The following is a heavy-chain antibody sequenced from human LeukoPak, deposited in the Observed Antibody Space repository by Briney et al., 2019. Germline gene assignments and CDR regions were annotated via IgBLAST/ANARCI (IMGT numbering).Heavy chain of an antibody. D-gene: IGHD4-17*01. CDR3: ARAFDDYGDHFDY. CDR2: ISSSSSYI. J-gene: IGHJ4*02. Sequence: GSLRLSCAASGITFSGQSKNWVRPASGEGLELVSSISSSSSYIYYADSVKGRFTISRDNAKNSLYLQMNSLRAEDTAVYYCARAFDDYGDHFDYWGQGTLVTVSS. CDR1: GITFSGQS. V-gene: IGHV3-21*01.